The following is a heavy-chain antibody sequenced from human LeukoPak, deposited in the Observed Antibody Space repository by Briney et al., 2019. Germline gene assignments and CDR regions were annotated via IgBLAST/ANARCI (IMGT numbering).Heavy chain of an antibody. CDR2: NIPIFGTA. Sequence: SVKVSRKTSGGTFRSYAISWVRQAPGQGLEWMGGNIPIFGTANYAQKFQGRVTITADESTSTAYMELSSLRSEDTAIYYCASSKDYHDSSGYARTLDYWGQGTLVTVSS. D-gene: IGHD3-22*01. J-gene: IGHJ4*02. CDR1: GGTFRSYA. V-gene: IGHV1-69*13. CDR3: ASSKDYHDSSGYARTLDY.